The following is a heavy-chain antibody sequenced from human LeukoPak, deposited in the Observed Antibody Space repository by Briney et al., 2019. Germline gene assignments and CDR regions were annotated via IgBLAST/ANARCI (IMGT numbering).Heavy chain of an antibody. Sequence: GASVKVSCKASGYTFTGYYMHWVRQAPGQGLEWMGWINPNSGGTNYAQKFQGRVTMTRDTSISTAYMELSRLRSDDTAVYYCARDPITMVRGANGSWFDPWGQGTLVTVSS. J-gene: IGHJ5*02. D-gene: IGHD3-10*01. V-gene: IGHV1-2*02. CDR2: INPNSGGT. CDR1: GYTFTGYY. CDR3: ARDPITMVRGANGSWFDP.